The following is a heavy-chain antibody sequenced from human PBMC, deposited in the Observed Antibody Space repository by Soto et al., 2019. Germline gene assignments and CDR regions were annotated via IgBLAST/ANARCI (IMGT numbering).Heavy chain of an antibody. D-gene: IGHD3-3*01. J-gene: IGHJ3*02. CDR3: ARVGYDFWSGSLWNAFDI. CDR2: ISYDGSNK. CDR1: GFTFSSYA. V-gene: IGHV3-30-3*01. Sequence: GGSLRLSCAASGFTFSSYAMHWVRQAPGKGLEWVAVISYDGSNKYYADSVKGRFTISRDNSKNTLYLQMNSLRAEDTAVYYCARVGYDFWSGSLWNAFDIWGQGTMVTVSS.